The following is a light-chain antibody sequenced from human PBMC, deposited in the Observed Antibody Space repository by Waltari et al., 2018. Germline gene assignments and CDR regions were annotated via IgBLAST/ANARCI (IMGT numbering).Light chain of an antibody. CDR3: MQGTHWPYT. CDR1: QSLVHSDGNTH. V-gene: IGKV2-30*02. CDR2: KVS. Sequence: DVVMTQSPLSLPVTLGQQASISCTSSQSLVHSDGNTHLVWFHQRPGQSPRRLIYKVSNRDSGVPDRFSGSGSGTDFTLKISRVEAEDVGVYYCMQGTHWPYTFGQGTKLDIK. J-gene: IGKJ2*01.